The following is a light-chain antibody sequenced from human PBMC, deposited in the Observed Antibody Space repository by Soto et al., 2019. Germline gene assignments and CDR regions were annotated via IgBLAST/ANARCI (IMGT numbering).Light chain of an antibody. CDR1: SSNIGSNT. V-gene: IGLV1-44*01. CDR3: AAWDDSLHGWV. CDR2: STD. J-gene: IGLJ3*02. Sequence: QSVLTQPPSASGTPGQRVTISCSGRSSNIGSNTVNWYQQIPGTAPKLLIYSTDQRPSGVPDRFSGSRSGTSASLAISGLHSEDEADYYCAAWDDSLHGWVFGGGTKLTVL.